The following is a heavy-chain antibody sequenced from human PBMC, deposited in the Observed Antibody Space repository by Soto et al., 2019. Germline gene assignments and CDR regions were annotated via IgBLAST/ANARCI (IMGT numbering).Heavy chain of an antibody. CDR2: IYYSGST. CDR1: GGSISSGGYY. D-gene: IGHD3-10*01. Sequence: QVQLQESGPGLVKPSQTLSLTCTVSGGSISSGGYYWSWIRQHPGKGLEWIGYIYYSGSTYYNPSLKSRVTISVDTSKNQFSLKLSSVTAADTAVYYCAREGLIANGSGSYYPRGGERGFDYWGQGTLVTVSS. J-gene: IGHJ4*02. CDR3: AREGLIANGSGSYYPRGGERGFDY. V-gene: IGHV4-31*03.